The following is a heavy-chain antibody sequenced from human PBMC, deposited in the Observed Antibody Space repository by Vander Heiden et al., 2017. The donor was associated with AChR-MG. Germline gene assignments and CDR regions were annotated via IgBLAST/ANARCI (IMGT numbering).Heavy chain of an antibody. CDR2: ISSSGSTI. J-gene: IGHJ6*02. Sequence: EVQLVESGGGLVQPGGSLRLSCAASGFTFSSYEMNWVRQAPGKGLEWVSYISSSGSTIYYADSRKGRFTISRDNAKNSLYMQMNRLRPQDTAVYYCAKESGTSYYYYGMDVWGQVTTVTVSS. D-gene: IGHD1-1*01. CDR3: AKESGTSYYYYGMDV. V-gene: IGHV3-48*03. CDR1: GFTFSSYE.